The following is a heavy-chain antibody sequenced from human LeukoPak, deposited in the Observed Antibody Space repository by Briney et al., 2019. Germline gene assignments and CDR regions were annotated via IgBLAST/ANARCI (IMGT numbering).Heavy chain of an antibody. Sequence: SEPLSLTCTVSGGSLSSTSSYWGWIRQPPGKGLEWIGYIHYGGNTNYNPSLKSRVTISFDTSKNQFSLNLISATAADTAVYYCARDYQNGLSRAGAAWFDPWGQGTLVTVS. V-gene: IGHV4-39*02. CDR1: GGSLSSTSSY. CDR3: ARDYQNGLSRAGAAWFDP. J-gene: IGHJ5*02. D-gene: IGHD2-8*01. CDR2: IHYGGNT.